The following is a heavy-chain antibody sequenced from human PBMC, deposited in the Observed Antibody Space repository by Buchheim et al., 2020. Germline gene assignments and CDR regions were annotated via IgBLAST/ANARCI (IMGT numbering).Heavy chain of an antibody. CDR3: AREELGYDILTGYYINPGGYYYGMDV. CDR2: IYSGGST. Sequence: EVQLVETGGGLIQPGGSLRLSCAASGFTVSSNYMSWVRQAPGKGLEWVSVIYSGGSTYYADSVKGRFTISRDNSKNTLYLQMNSLRAEDTAVYYCAREELGYDILTGYYINPGGYYYGMDVWGQGTT. CDR1: GFTVSSNY. D-gene: IGHD3-9*01. V-gene: IGHV3-53*02. J-gene: IGHJ6*02.